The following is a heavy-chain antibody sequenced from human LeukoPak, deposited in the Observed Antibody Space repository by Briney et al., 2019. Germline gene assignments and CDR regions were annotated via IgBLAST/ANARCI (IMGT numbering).Heavy chain of an antibody. J-gene: IGHJ5*02. CDR1: GFTFSDYY. CDR3: ARSGITMISWFDP. D-gene: IGHD3-22*01. CDR2: ISSSYTI. V-gene: IGHV3-11*04. Sequence: GGSLRLSCAASGFTFSDYYMSWIRQAPGKGLEWVSYISSSYTIYYADSVKGRFTISRDNAKNSLYLQMNSLRAEDTAVYYCARSGITMISWFDPWGQGTLVTVSS.